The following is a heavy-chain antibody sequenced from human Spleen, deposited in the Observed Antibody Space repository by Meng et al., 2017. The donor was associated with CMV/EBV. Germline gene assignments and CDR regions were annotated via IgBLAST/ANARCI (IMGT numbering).Heavy chain of an antibody. D-gene: IGHD3-3*01. J-gene: IGHJ6*02. V-gene: IGHV1-2*02. CDR3: ASEGVVEWSSYYYYGMDV. CDR2: INPNSGST. Sequence: ASVKVSCKASGYTVTGYYMHWVRQAPGQGLEWMGWINPNSGSTNYAQKFQGRVTMTRDTSISTAYMELSRLRSDDTAVYYCASEGVVEWSSYYYYGMDVWVQGTTVTVSS. CDR1: GYTVTGYY.